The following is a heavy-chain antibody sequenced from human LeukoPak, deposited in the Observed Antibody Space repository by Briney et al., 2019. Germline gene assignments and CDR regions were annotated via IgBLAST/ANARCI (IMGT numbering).Heavy chain of an antibody. D-gene: IGHD6-13*01. CDR2: IKQDGSEK. J-gene: IGHJ6*03. CDR3: ARMYSSSYYYYYYYMDV. CDR1: GFTFSIYG. V-gene: IGHV3-7*04. Sequence: GGSLRLSCAASGFTFSIYGMGWVRHAPGNGLDWLANIKQDGSEKYYVDSVKGRFTISRDKAKDSLYQQMNSLRAEDTAVYYCARMYSSSYYYYYYYMDVWGKGTTVTVSS.